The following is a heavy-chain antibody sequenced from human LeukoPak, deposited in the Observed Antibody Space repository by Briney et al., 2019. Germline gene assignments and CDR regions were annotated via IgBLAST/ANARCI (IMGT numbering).Heavy chain of an antibody. CDR2: IYWDDDK. CDR3: AHSGNYSSGP. CDR1: GFSLTTSGVA. J-gene: IGHJ5*02. Sequence: SGPTLVNPTQTLTLTCSFSGFSLTTSGVAVAWIRQPPGKALEWLALIYWDDDKRYSPSLKSRLTITMTNMDPVDTATYYCAHSGNYSSGPWGQGTLVTVSS. D-gene: IGHD6-19*01. V-gene: IGHV2-5*02.